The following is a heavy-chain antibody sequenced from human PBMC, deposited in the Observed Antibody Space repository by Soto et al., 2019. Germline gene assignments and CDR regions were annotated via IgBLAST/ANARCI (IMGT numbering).Heavy chain of an antibody. CDR2: ISDDGSRT. CDR3: VKGGWLDF. CDR1: GFSFSTFE. D-gene: IGHD3-16*01. V-gene: IGHV3-23*01. Sequence: EVQLLESGGGLAQPGGSLRLSCEASGFSFSTFEMSWVRQAPGRGLEWVSFISDDGSRTYYADAVKGRFTISRDNSKHTLYLQMNSLTAEDTAVYACVKGGWLDFWGQGTLVTVSS. J-gene: IGHJ5*01.